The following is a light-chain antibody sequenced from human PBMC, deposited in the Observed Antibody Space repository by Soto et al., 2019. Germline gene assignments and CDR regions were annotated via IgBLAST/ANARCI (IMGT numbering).Light chain of an antibody. V-gene: IGKV3-20*01. CDR3: QQYGSSRWT. J-gene: IGKJ1*01. CDR1: QSVSSIY. Sequence: EIVLTQSPGTLSLSPGERATLSCRASQSVSSIYLAWYQQKPGQAPRLLIYGASSRATGIPDGFSGSGSGTDFTLTISRLEPEDFELYYCQQYGSSRWTFGQGTKVEI. CDR2: GAS.